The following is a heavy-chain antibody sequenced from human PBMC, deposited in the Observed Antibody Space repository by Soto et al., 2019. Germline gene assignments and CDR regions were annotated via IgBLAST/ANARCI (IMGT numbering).Heavy chain of an antibody. CDR1: GGSFSGYY. CDR3: ARGPLRVTMVRGRGEFGP. Sequence: QVQLQQWGAGLLKPSETLSLTCAVYGGSFSGYYWSWIRQPPGKGLEWIGEINHSGSTNYNPSLKSRVTISVDTSKNQFSLKLSSVTAADTAVYYCARGPLRVTMVRGRGEFGPWGQGTLVTVSS. J-gene: IGHJ5*02. D-gene: IGHD3-10*01. V-gene: IGHV4-34*01. CDR2: INHSGST.